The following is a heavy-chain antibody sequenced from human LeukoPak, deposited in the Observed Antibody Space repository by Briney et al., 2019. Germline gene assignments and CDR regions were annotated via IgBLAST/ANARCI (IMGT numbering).Heavy chain of an antibody. CDR1: GFTFSNYA. J-gene: IGHJ4*02. CDR2: ITGSGGNT. D-gene: IGHD3-9*01. CDR3: AKWGDFDVLTGYYVSDY. Sequence: GGSLRLSCAASGFTFSNYAMSWVRQAPGKGLEWVSAITGSGGNTYYADSVKGRFTISRDNSKNTVFLQMNSLRAEDTAVYYCAKWGDFDVLTGYYVSDYWGQGTLVTVSS. V-gene: IGHV3-23*01.